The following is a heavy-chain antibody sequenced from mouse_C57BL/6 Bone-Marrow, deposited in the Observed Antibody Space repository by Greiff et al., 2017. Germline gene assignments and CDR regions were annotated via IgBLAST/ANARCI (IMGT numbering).Heavy chain of an antibody. Sequence: QVQLKQSGAELVRPGTSVKMSCKASGYTFTNYWIGWAKQRPGHGLEWIGDIYPGGGYTNYNEKFKGKATLTADKSSSTAYMQFSSLTSEDSAISYCSSRDYCGSSYWYFEVWGTVTTVTVAS. CDR1: GYTFTNYW. J-gene: IGHJ1*03. V-gene: IGHV1-63*01. CDR3: SSRDYCGSSYWYFEV. CDR2: IYPGGGYT. D-gene: IGHD1-1*01.